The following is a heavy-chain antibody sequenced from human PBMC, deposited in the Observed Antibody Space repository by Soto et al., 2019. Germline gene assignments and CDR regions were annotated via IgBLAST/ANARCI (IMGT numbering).Heavy chain of an antibody. CDR2: ISGSGGST. CDR3: AKVPTVTTGYYYYYMDV. CDR1: GFTFSSYA. Sequence: GGSLRLSCAASGFTFSSYAMSWVRQAPGKGLEWVSAISGSGGSTYYADSVKGRFTISRDNSKNTLYLQMNSLRAEDTAVYYCAKVPTVTTGYYYYYMDVWGKGTTVTVSS. V-gene: IGHV3-23*01. J-gene: IGHJ6*03. D-gene: IGHD4-4*01.